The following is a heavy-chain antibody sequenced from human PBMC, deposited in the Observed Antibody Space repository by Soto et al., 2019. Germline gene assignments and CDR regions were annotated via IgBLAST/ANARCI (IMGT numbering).Heavy chain of an antibody. CDR2: IYRTGST. Sequence: SEPLSLTCTVSYGSISVSNVFWGWVRQPPGKGLEWIGEIYRTGSTNYNPSLKSRVTISLDKSENQFSLKVTSLTAADTAVYYCASRDPGTSVDYWGQGTLVTVSS. D-gene: IGHD1-7*01. J-gene: IGHJ4*02. CDR1: YGSISVSNVF. CDR3: ASRDPGTSVDY. V-gene: IGHV4-61*05.